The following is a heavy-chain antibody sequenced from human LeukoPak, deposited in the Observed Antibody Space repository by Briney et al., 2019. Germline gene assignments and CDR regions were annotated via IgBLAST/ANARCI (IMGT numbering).Heavy chain of an antibody. CDR2: IYYSGNT. J-gene: IGHJ4*02. D-gene: IGHD3-22*01. CDR1: GGSISSSSYY. Sequence: SETLSLTCTVSGGSISSSSYYWGWIRQPPGKGLEWIGSIYYSGNTYYNPSLKSRVTISVDTSKSQFSLKLSSVTAADTAVYYCASYYYDSSGYYDYWGQGTLVTVSS. CDR3: ASYYYDSSGYYDY. V-gene: IGHV4-39*07.